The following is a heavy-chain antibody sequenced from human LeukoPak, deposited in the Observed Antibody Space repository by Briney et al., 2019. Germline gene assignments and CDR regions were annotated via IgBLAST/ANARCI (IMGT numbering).Heavy chain of an antibody. V-gene: IGHV4-39*01. J-gene: IGHJ5*02. CDR1: GGSISSSSYY. CDR2: IYYSGST. D-gene: IGHD6-13*01. Sequence: SETLSLTCTVSGGSISSSSYYWGWIRQPPGKGLEWIGTIYYSGSTYYNPSLKSRVTISVDTSKNQFSLKLSSVTAADTAVYYCARQGYSSSWYWVSWFDPWGQGTLVTVSS. CDR3: ARQGYSSSWYWVSWFDP.